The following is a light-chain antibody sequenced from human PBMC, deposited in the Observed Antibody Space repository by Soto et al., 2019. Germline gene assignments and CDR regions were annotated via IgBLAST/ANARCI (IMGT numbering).Light chain of an antibody. CDR3: QQSHSAPLS. CDR1: QSISSH. J-gene: IGKJ4*01. CDR2: AAS. Sequence: QMTQSPSSLFASVGDRVTITCRASQSISSHLNWDQQKVGQTPRLPIYAASTLQSEVPPRFNGSGSGTEFTLTISGLQREDFATYDCQQSHSAPLSFGGGTKIQI. V-gene: IGKV1-39*01.